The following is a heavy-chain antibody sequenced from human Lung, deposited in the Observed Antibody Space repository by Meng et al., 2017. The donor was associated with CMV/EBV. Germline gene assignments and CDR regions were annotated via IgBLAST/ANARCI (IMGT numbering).Heavy chain of an antibody. Sequence: GGSLRLXCAASAFIFSDYAMTWIRQAPGKGLEWVSSISSTSIHIYYADSVKGRFTISRDNGKNLLYLQLNSLRAEDTAVYYCARGRGYCSSTNCYLNFDYXRRGXLVTVSS. D-gene: IGHD2-2*01. CDR1: AFIFSDYA. V-gene: IGHV3-21*01. CDR2: ISSTSIHI. CDR3: ARGRGYCSSTNCYLNFDY. J-gene: IGHJ4*02.